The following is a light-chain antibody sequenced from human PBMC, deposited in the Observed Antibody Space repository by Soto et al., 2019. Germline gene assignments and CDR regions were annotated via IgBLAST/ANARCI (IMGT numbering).Light chain of an antibody. CDR3: CSYVGGYSYV. J-gene: IGLJ1*01. V-gene: IGLV2-11*01. CDR2: DVS. Sequence: QSALTQPRSVSGSPGQSVTVSCIGPSSDVGDYNSVSWYQQHPGKAPKLMIYDVSKRPSGVPDRFSGSKSGNTASLTISGLQAEDEADYYCCSYVGGYSYVFGIGTKVTVL. CDR1: SSDVGDYNS.